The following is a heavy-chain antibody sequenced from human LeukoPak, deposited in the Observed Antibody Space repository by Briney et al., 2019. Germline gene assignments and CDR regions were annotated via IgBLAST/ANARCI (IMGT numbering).Heavy chain of an antibody. CDR2: ISAYNGDT. J-gene: IGHJ4*02. Sequence: SVTVSCKGSGYRFGSFGINWVRQAPGQGLEWMGWISAYNGDTNYAQKFQGRVSMTTDTSTSTAYMDLMSLRSDDTAVYYCARGGYYGSGSFPDYWGQGSLVTVSS. CDR1: GYRFGSFG. D-gene: IGHD3-10*01. V-gene: IGHV1-18*01. CDR3: ARGGYYGSGSFPDY.